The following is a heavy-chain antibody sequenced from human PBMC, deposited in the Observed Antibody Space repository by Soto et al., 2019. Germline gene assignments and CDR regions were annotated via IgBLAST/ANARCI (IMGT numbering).Heavy chain of an antibody. V-gene: IGHV3-23*01. CDR3: TKGGIPRRYNIPKVDFDY. Sequence: PGGSLRLSCAASGFIFSNYAMSWVRHAPGRGLEWVSAISGSGATTYYPDSVKGRFTISRDNSKNTLYLQMNNLRADDTAVYYCTKGGIPRRYNIPKVDFDYWGQGSLVTVSS. CDR1: GFIFSNYA. D-gene: IGHD1-1*01. CDR2: ISGSGATT. J-gene: IGHJ4*02.